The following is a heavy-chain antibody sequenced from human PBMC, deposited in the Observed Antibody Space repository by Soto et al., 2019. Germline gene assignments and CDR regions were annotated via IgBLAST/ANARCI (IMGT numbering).Heavy chain of an antibody. D-gene: IGHD2-15*01. Sequence: GGSLRLSCATSGFSVSSYAMHWVRQAPGKGLEWVALMSYDETKKYYADSVKGRFTISRDTSKNTLFLQMNNLRVEDTAVYYCAKDRRDGDFMHILVVDFWGQGALVTVSS. J-gene: IGHJ4*02. CDR2: MSYDETKK. CDR1: GFSVSSYA. CDR3: AKDRRDGDFMHILVVDF. V-gene: IGHV3-30*18.